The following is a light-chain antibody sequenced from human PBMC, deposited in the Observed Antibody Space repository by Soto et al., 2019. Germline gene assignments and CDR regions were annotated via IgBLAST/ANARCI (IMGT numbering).Light chain of an antibody. Sequence: EIVLTQSPVTLSLSPGERATLAFRASQSVSSSFLTWYQQKPGQAPRLLIYGASSRATGIPDRFSGSGSGTDFTLTISRLEPEDFAVYYCQQYGSSRLTFGGGTKVDNK. CDR1: QSVSSSF. J-gene: IGKJ4*01. V-gene: IGKV3-20*01. CDR3: QQYGSSRLT. CDR2: GAS.